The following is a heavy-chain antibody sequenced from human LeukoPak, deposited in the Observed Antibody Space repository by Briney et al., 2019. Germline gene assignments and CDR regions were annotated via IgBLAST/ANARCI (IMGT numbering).Heavy chain of an antibody. CDR3: AKDLGYSVRLYYFDY. Sequence: GGTLRLSCAASGFTFSSYGMSWVRQAPGKGLEWVSAISGSGGSTYYADSVKGRFTISRDNSKNTLYLQMNRLRAEDTAVYYCAKDLGYSVRLYYFDYWGQGTLVTVSS. CDR1: GFTFSSYG. V-gene: IGHV3-23*01. CDR2: ISGSGGST. J-gene: IGHJ4*02. D-gene: IGHD1-26*01.